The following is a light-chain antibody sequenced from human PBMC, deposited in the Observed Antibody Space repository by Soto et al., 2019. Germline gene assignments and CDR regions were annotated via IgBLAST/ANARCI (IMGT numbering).Light chain of an antibody. V-gene: IGLV2-14*01. Sequence: VLTQPASVSGSPGQSITISCTGTSSDVGLYDYVSWYQQHPGKAPQLMIYAVSNRPSGVSNRFSASKSGNTASLFISGLQAEDEADYYCSSYTSDSSYVFGSRTKVTVL. CDR1: SSDVGLYDY. CDR3: SSYTSDSSYV. J-gene: IGLJ1*01. CDR2: AVS.